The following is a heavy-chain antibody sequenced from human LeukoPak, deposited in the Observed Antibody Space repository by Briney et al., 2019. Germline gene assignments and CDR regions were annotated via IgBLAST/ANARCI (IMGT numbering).Heavy chain of an antibody. CDR3: ARVLVEATTLIDY. CDR2: IYYSGST. V-gene: IGHV4-61*01. Sequence: SETLSLTCTVSGGSVSSGSYYWSWIRQPPGKGLEWIGYIYYSGSTNYNPSLKSRVTISVDTSKNQFFLKLSSVTAADTAVYYCARVLVEATTLIDYWGQGTLVTVSS. CDR1: GGSVSSGSYY. D-gene: IGHD5-12*01. J-gene: IGHJ4*02.